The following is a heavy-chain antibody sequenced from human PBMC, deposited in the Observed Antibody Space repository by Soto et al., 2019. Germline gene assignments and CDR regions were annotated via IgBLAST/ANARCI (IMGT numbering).Heavy chain of an antibody. CDR2: ISYDGSNK. D-gene: IGHD6-13*01. CDR3: AKDGRPRIAAAGTPYY. CDR1: GFTFSSYG. Sequence: QVQLVESGGGVVQPGRSLRLSCAASGFTFSSYGMHWVRQAPGKGLEWVAVISYDGSNKYYADSVKGRFTISRDNSKNTLYLQMNSLRAEDTAVYYCAKDGRPRIAAAGTPYYWGQGTLVTVSS. V-gene: IGHV3-30*18. J-gene: IGHJ4*02.